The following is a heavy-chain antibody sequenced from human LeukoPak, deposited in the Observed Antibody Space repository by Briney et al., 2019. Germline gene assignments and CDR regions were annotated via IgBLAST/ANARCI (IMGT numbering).Heavy chain of an antibody. CDR1: GGSISSYY. V-gene: IGHV4-59*12. Sequence: SPSETLSLTCTVSGGSISSYYWSWIRQPPGKGLEWIGYIYYSGSTNYNPSLKSRVTISVDTSKNQFSLKLSSVTAADTAVYYCARRRILAERTRCYMDVWGKGTTVTISS. CDR2: IYYSGST. CDR3: ARRRILAERTRCYMDV. D-gene: IGHD2-15*01. J-gene: IGHJ6*03.